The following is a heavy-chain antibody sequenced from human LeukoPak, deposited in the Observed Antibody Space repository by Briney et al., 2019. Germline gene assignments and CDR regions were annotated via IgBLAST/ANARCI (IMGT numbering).Heavy chain of an antibody. CDR1: GYTFTSYG. CDR2: NNTHNANT. V-gene: IGHV1-18*01. Sequence: ASVKVSCKPSGYTFTSYGINWVRQAPGQGLEWMGWNNTHNANTNYAQKLQGRVTMTTDTSTSTAYMELRSLRSDDTAVYHCARVPIVGATTNYYYYMDVWGKGTTVTVSS. CDR3: ARVPIVGATTNYYYYMDV. D-gene: IGHD1-26*01. J-gene: IGHJ6*03.